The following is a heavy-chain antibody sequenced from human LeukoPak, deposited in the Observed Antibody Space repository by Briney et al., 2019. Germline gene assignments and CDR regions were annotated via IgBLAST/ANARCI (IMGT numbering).Heavy chain of an antibody. D-gene: IGHD2-2*01. CDR1: GGSISGYY. Sequence: SETLSLTCTVSGGSISGYYWSWIRQPAGKGLEWIGRIYTSGSTNYNPSLESRVTMSVDTSKNQFSLKLSSVTAADTAVYYCARVTVVPAADNYYYYYMDVWGKGTTVTISS. V-gene: IGHV4-4*07. CDR3: ARVTVVPAADNYYYYYMDV. CDR2: IYTSGST. J-gene: IGHJ6*03.